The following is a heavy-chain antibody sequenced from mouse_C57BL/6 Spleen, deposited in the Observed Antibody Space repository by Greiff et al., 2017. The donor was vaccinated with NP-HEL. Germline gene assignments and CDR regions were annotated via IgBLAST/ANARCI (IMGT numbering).Heavy chain of an antibody. V-gene: IGHV1-62-2*01. Sequence: QVQLKESGAELVKPGASVKLSCKASGYTFTEYTIHWVKQRSGQGLEWIGWFYPGSGSIKYNEKFKDKATLTADKSSSTVYMELSRLTSEDSAVYFCARHEGIPYYYGSSPWYFDVWGTGTTVTVSS. CDR3: ARHEGIPYYYGSSPWYFDV. CDR1: GYTFTEYT. D-gene: IGHD1-1*01. CDR2: FYPGSGSI. J-gene: IGHJ1*03.